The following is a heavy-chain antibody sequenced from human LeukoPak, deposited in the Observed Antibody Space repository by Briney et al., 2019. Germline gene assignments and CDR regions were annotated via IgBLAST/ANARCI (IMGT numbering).Heavy chain of an antibody. J-gene: IGHJ4*02. Sequence: QPGGSLRLSCAASGFTFSSYSMNWVRQAPGKGLEWVAVIWYDGSNKYYADSVKGRFTISRDNSKNTLYLQMNSLRAEDTAVYYCARDADVPGIAVAGSLDYWGQGTLVTVSS. D-gene: IGHD6-19*01. V-gene: IGHV3-33*08. CDR3: ARDADVPGIAVAGSLDY. CDR2: IWYDGSNK. CDR1: GFTFSSYS.